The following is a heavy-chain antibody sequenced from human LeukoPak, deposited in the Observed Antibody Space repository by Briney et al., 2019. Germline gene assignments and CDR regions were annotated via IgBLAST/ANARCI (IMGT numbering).Heavy chain of an antibody. V-gene: IGHV4-38-2*02. Sequence: SETLSLTCTVSGYSNSSGYYWGWIRQPPGKGLEWIGSIYHSGSTYYNPSLKSRVTISVDTSKNQFSLKLSSVTAADTAVYYCARGLRQYGQGYFDYWGQGTLVTVSS. D-gene: IGHD4-11*01. CDR3: ARGLRQYGQGYFDY. CDR1: GYSNSSGYY. CDR2: IYHSGST. J-gene: IGHJ4*02.